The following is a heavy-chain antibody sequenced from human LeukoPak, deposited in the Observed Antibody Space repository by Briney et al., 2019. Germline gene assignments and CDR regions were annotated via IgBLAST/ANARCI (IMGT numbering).Heavy chain of an antibody. D-gene: IGHD6-19*01. V-gene: IGHV3-21*01. J-gene: IGHJ4*02. CDR3: ARVGSSGWFHTDY. CDR2: ISSSSSYI. CDR1: GFTFSSYS. Sequence: PGGSLRLSCAASGFTFSSYSMNWVRQAPGKGLEWVSSISSSSSYIYYADSVKGRFTISRDNAKNSLYLQMNSLRAEDTAVYYCARVGSSGWFHTDYWGQGTLVTVSS.